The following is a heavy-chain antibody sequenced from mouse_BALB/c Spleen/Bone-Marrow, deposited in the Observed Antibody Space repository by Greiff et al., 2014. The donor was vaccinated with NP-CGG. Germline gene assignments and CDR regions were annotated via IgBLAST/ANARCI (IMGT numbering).Heavy chain of an antibody. Sequence: EVKVVESGGGLVQPGGSRKLSCAASGFTFSSFAMHWVRQAPEKGLEWVAYISSGSSTIYYADTVMDRFTISRDNPKNTLFLQMTSLRSEDTAMYYCARSGSSSGYFDYWGQGTTLTVSS. CDR3: ARSGSSSGYFDY. D-gene: IGHD1-1*01. CDR1: GFTFSSFA. V-gene: IGHV5-17*02. CDR2: ISSGSSTI. J-gene: IGHJ2*01.